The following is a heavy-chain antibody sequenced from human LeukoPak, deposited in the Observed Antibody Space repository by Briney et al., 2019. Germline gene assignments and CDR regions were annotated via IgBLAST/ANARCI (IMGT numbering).Heavy chain of an antibody. V-gene: IGHV3-73*01. CDR1: GFTFSGSA. J-gene: IGHJ3*02. D-gene: IGHD3-3*01. CDR3: TRLPQGSGPKNFAFDI. Sequence: GGSLRLSCAASGFTFSGSAMHWVRQPSGKGLEWVGRIKGKVNNYATAYAASVKGRFTIFRDDSRNTAYLQMNSLKTEDTAVYYCTRLPQGSGPKNFAFDIWGRGTVVTVSS. CDR2: IKGKVNNYAT.